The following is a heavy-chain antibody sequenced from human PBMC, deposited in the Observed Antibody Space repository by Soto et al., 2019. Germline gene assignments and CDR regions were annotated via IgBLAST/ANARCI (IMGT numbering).Heavy chain of an antibody. D-gene: IGHD3-22*01. CDR2: INAGNGNT. J-gene: IGHJ6*02. V-gene: IGHV1-3*01. CDR1: GYTFTSYA. Sequence: ASLKLSCKASGYTFTSYAMHWVRQARGQRLEWMGWINAGNGNTKYSQKFQGRVTITRDTSASTAYMELSSLRSEDTAVYYCARGIGDYYDSSGYKNYGMDVWGQGTTVTVSS. CDR3: ARGIGDYYDSSGYKNYGMDV.